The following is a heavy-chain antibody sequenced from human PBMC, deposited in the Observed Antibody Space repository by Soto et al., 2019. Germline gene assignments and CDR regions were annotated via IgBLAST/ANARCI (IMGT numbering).Heavy chain of an antibody. CDR1: GYTFTSYG. J-gene: IGHJ4*02. CDR3: ATVYCSGGSCYSIDY. Sequence: ASVKVSCKASGYTFTSYGISWVRQAPGQGLEWMGWISAYNGNTTYAQKFQGRVTMTRDTSTSTVYMELSSLRSEDTAVYYCATVYCSGGSCYSIDYWGQGTLVTVSS. D-gene: IGHD2-15*01. V-gene: IGHV1-18*01. CDR2: ISAYNGNT.